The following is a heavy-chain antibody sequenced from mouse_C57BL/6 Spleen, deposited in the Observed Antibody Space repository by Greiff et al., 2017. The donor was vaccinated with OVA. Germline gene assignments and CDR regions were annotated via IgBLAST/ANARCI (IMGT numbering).Heavy chain of an antibody. CDR3: ARRSWDSYAMDY. Sequence: QVQLQQPGAELVKPGASVKLSCKASGYTFTSYWMQWVKQRPGQGLEWIGEIDPSDSYTNYNQKFKGKATLTVDTSSSTAYMQRSSLTSEDSAVYYCARRSWDSYAMDYWGQGTSVTVSS. CDR2: IDPSDSYT. J-gene: IGHJ4*01. D-gene: IGHD4-1*01. CDR1: GYTFTSYW. V-gene: IGHV1-50*01.